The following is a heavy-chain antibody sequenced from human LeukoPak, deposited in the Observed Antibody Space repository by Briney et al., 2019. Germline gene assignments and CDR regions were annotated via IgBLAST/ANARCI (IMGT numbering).Heavy chain of an antibody. CDR3: ARGKYGSGSYYNAFKYYYFDY. CDR1: GGSFSGYY. J-gene: IGHJ4*02. V-gene: IGHV4-34*01. CDR2: INHSGST. Sequence: NASETLSLTCAVYGGSFSGYYWSWIRQPPGKGLEWIGEINHSGSTNYNPSLKSRVTISVDTSKNQFSLKLSSVTAADTAVYYCARGKYGSGSYYNAFKYYYFDYWGQGTLVTVSS. D-gene: IGHD3-10*01.